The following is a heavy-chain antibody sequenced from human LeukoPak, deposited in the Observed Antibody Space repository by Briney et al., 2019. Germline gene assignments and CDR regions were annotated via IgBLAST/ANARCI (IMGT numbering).Heavy chain of an antibody. Sequence: SETLSLTCTVSGGSISSSNYYWGWIRQPPGKGLEWIGIIYYSGSTSYNPPLKSRVTISVDTSKNQFSLKLSSVTAADTAVYYCARSYNNAGYFYYGMDVWGQGTTVTVSS. D-gene: IGHD5-24*01. V-gene: IGHV4-39*01. CDR2: IYYSGST. CDR3: ARSYNNAGYFYYGMDV. J-gene: IGHJ6*02. CDR1: GGSISSSNYY.